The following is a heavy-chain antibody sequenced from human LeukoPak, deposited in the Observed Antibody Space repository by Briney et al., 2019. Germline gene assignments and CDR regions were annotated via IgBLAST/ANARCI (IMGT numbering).Heavy chain of an antibody. CDR1: GYTFSGYY. J-gene: IGHJ3*02. Sequence: GASVKVSCKASGYTFSGYYIHWVRQAPGQGLEGMGRIIPKSGDSKYTQKFQGRVAMTRDTSITTAYMELTRLTSDDTAVYFCARSGSGSSWYGGTMWSFDIWGQGTLVTVSS. CDR3: ARSGSGSSWYGGTMWSFDI. CDR2: IIPKSGDS. D-gene: IGHD6-13*01. V-gene: IGHV1-2*06.